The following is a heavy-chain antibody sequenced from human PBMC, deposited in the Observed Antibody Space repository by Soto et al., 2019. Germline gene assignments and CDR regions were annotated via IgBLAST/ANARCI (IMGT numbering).Heavy chain of an antibody. J-gene: IGHJ4*02. V-gene: IGHV3-9*01. CDR1: GFTFDDYA. CDR2: ISWNSGSI. CDR3: AKDIGFGELLYYFDY. Sequence: EVQLVESGGGLVQPGRSLRLSCAASGFTFDDYAMHWVRQAPGKGLEWVSGISWNSGSIGYADSVKGRFTISRDNAKNSLYLQMNSLRAEDTALYYCAKDIGFGELLYYFDYWGQGTLVTVSS. D-gene: IGHD3-10*01.